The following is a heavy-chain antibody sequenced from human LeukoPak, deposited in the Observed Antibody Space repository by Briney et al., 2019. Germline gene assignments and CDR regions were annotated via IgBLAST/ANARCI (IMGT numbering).Heavy chain of an antibody. CDR3: AKDLEWELEAFDY. J-gene: IGHJ4*02. CDR1: GFTVSSNY. D-gene: IGHD1-26*01. V-gene: IGHV3-53*05. CDR2: IYSGGST. Sequence: GGSLRLSCAASGFTVSSNYMSWVRQAPGKGLEWVSVIYSGGSTYYADSVKGRFTISRDNSKNTLYLQMNSLRAEDTAVYCCAKDLEWELEAFDYWGQGTPVTVSS.